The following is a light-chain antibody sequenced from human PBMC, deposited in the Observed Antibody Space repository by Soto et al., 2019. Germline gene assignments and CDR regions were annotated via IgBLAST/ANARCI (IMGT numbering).Light chain of an antibody. CDR3: MQSTQLPPT. Sequence: DVVMTQTPLSLSVAPGQPASISCKSTQSLLHITGETFLFWYLQKTGQSPQILIYEVSTRVSGVPDRFSGSGSGTDLTLEISRVETDDVGIYYCMQSTQLPPTCGQGTRLEIK. J-gene: IGKJ5*01. V-gene: IGKV2D-29*02. CDR1: QSLLHITGETF. CDR2: EVS.